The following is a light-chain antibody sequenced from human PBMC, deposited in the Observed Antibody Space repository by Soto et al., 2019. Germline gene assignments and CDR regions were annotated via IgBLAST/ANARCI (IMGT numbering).Light chain of an antibody. CDR1: SSDVGGYNY. J-gene: IGLJ1*01. V-gene: IGLV2-11*01. CDR2: DVT. CDR3: CSYAGTSYV. Sequence: QSVLTQPPSVSGSPGQSVAISCTGTSSDVGGYNYVSWYQQHPGKAPKFMIYDVTKRPSGVPDRSSGSKSGNTASLTISGLQAEDEADYYCCSYAGTSYVFGTGTKVTVL.